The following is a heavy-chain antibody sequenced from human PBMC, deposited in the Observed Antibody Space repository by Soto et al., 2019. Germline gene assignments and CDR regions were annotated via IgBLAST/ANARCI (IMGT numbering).Heavy chain of an antibody. D-gene: IGHD3-22*01. J-gene: IGHJ4*02. V-gene: IGHV4-34*01. CDR1: SGSFSAFY. CDR2: TSQSGRT. CDR3: ARGLTSLRGSSDYSDS. Sequence: QVQLQQWGTGLLKSSETLSLTCAVSSGSFSAFYWTWIRQSPGRGLEWIGETSQSGRTNYNTSFRSRVTMSVATSRRQISLNLSAVTAAATAVYYCARGLTSLRGSSDYSDSWGQGTLVTVST.